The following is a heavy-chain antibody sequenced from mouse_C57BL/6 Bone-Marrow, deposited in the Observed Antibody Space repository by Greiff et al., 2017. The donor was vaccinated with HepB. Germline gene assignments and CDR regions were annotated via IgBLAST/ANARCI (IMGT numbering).Heavy chain of an antibody. D-gene: IGHD2-1*01. V-gene: IGHV5-9-1*02. CDR2: ISSGGDYI. CDR3: TRGGYYGNFPWFAY. Sequence: EVQVVESGECLVKPGGSLKLFCAASGFTFSSLAMSWVRHTPEKRLEWVAYISSGGDYIYYADTVKGRFTIFRDNARNTLYLQMSSLKSDGTAMYYCTRGGYYGNFPWFAYWGQGALVAVSA. CDR1: GFTFSSLA. J-gene: IGHJ3*01.